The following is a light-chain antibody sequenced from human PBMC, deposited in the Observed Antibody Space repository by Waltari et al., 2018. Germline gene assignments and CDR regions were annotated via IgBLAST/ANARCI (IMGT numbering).Light chain of an antibody. CDR2: DVS. Sequence: QSALTQPRSVSGSPGQSVTILCTGTSSDLCLYNFFSWYQQHPGKAPKVTIFDVSKRPSGVPARFSGSKSGKTASLTISGLQAEDEADYYCCSYAGSYTYVFGSGTKVTVL. CDR3: CSYAGSYTYV. CDR1: SSDLCLYNF. V-gene: IGLV2-11*01. J-gene: IGLJ1*01.